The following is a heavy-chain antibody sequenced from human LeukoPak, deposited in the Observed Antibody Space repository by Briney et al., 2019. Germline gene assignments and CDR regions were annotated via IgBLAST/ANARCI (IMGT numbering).Heavy chain of an antibody. CDR1: GFTFSSYS. CDR2: ISSSSSYI. V-gene: IGHV3-21*04. Sequence: EGSLRLSCAASGFTFSSYSMNWVRQAPGKGLEWVSSISSSSSYIYYADSVKGRFTISRDNAKNSLYLQMNSLRAEDTAVYYCAKNAESDAFDIWGQGTMVTVSS. D-gene: IGHD1-14*01. J-gene: IGHJ3*02. CDR3: AKNAESDAFDI.